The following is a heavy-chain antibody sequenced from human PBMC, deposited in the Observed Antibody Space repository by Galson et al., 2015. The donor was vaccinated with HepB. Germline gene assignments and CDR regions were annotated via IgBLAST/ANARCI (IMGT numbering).Heavy chain of an antibody. D-gene: IGHD4-17*01. CDR3: SRRPNYGDYFANAFDI. Sequence: QSGAEVKKAGESLKISCKGSGYSFTSYWIGWVRQMPGKGLEWMGIIYPGDSDTRYSPSFQGQVTISAGKSISTAYLQWSSLKASVTAMYYCSRRPNYGDYFANAFDIWGQVTMVTVSS. CDR1: GYSFTSYW. J-gene: IGHJ3*02. V-gene: IGHV5-51*03. CDR2: IYPGDSDT.